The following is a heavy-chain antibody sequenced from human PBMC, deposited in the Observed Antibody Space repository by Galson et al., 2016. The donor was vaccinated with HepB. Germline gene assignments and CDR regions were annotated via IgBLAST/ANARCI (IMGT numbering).Heavy chain of an antibody. D-gene: IGHD3-16*01. CDR1: GFRFSDHY. CDR3: ARVGPWGAVAFEV. J-gene: IGHJ3*01. V-gene: IGHV3-72*01. Sequence: SLRLSCAASGFRFSDHYMDWVRQAPGKGLEWAGRARNKANSFTTQYAASVKDRFTVWRDDSKNALYLQMNSLKTDDSAVYYCARVGPWGAVAFEVWGQGTMVTVS. CDR2: ARNKANSFTT.